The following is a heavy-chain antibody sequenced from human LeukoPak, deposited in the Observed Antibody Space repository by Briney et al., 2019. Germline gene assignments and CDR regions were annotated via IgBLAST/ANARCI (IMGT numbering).Heavy chain of an antibody. Sequence: PSETLSLTCTVSGGSISSSSYYWGWIRQPPGKGLEWIAYIYYSGGTYYNPSLKSRVTISVDTSKNQFSLRLSSVTVADTAVYYCARGDSSSWSFKIWGQGTLVTVSS. CDR2: IYYSGGT. V-gene: IGHV4-30-4*08. CDR1: GGSISSSSYY. D-gene: IGHD6-13*01. J-gene: IGHJ4*02. CDR3: ARGDSSSWSFKI.